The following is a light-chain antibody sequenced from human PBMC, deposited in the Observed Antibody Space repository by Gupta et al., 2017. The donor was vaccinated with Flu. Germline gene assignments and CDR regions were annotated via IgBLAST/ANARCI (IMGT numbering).Light chain of an antibody. CDR3: SSYTNTNSLVL. V-gene: IGLV2-14*01. Sequence: MTIASTGTSSVSGGYNSGSWYQQQPGKAPKLLIFEVRNRPSGVSARFSGSESGNTASLTISGLQDEDEENYCCSSYTNTNSLVLFGGGTQLTVL. CDR2: EVR. CDR1: SSVSGGYNS. J-gene: IGLJ2*01.